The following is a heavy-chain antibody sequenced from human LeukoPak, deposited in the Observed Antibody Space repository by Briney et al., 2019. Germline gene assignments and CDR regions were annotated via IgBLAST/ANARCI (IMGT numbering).Heavy chain of an antibody. V-gene: IGHV3-30*03. CDR1: GFTFSGHA. CDR3: ARDLAAGHRYCNGDSRYSNYQGMDV. CDR2: TSYHGANR. J-gene: IGHJ6*02. Sequence: GRSLRLSCAGSGFTFSGHAMHWVRQAPGKGLEWVAATSYHGANRYYAGSVKGRFSISRDNSKNTLFLQMNSLKTEDTAVYYCARDLAAGHRYCNGDSRYSNYQGMDVWGPGTTVTV. D-gene: IGHD2-15*01.